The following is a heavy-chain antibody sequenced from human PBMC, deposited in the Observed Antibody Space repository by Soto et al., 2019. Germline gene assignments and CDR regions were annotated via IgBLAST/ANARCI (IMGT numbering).Heavy chain of an antibody. J-gene: IGHJ4*02. D-gene: IGHD3-3*01. CDR2: ISAYNGNT. CDR3: AREIRMYYDFWSGYWPPGY. V-gene: IGHV1-18*01. CDR1: GYTFTSNG. Sequence: ASVKVSCTDSGYTFTSNGISWVRQAPGQGLEWMGWISAYNGNTNYAQKLQGRVTMTTDTSTSTAYMELRSLRSDDTAVYYCAREIRMYYDFWSGYWPPGYWGQGTLVTVSS.